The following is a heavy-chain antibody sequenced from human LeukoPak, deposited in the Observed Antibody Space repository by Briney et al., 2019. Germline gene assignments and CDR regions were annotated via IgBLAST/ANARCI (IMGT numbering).Heavy chain of an antibody. V-gene: IGHV1-8*01. CDR1: GYTFTSYD. Sequence: GASVKVSFKASGYTFTSYDINWVRQANGQGLEWMGWMNPNSGNTGYAQKFQGRVTMTRNTSISTAYMELSSLRSEDTAVYYCARGGYCSSTSCYTQNWFDPWGQGTLVTVSS. J-gene: IGHJ5*02. CDR2: MNPNSGNT. CDR3: ARGGYCSSTSCYTQNWFDP. D-gene: IGHD2-2*02.